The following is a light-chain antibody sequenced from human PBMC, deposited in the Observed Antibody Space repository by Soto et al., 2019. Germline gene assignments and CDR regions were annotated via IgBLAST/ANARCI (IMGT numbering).Light chain of an antibody. J-gene: IGKJ2*01. CDR2: GAS. Sequence: ETVMTQSPGTLSLSPGERATLSCRASQSVSSGYLAWYQQKPGQAPRLLIFGASNRATGIPDRFTGSGSGTDFTLTISRLEPADFAVYYCQQYGISQNTFGQGTKLENK. CDR1: QSVSSGY. V-gene: IGKV3-20*01. CDR3: QQYGISQNT.